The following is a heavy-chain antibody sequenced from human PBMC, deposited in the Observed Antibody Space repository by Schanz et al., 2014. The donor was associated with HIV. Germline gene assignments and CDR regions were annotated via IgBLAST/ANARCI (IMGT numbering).Heavy chain of an antibody. V-gene: IGHV3-72*01. CDR3: ARWRSGAPSN. Sequence: VHLVESGGGVVRPGRSLRLSCAASGFTFDSYGMHWVRQAPGKGLEWVGRSKNKANGYITEYTASVKGRFTISRDDSRNSLYLQMNSLKTEDTAVYFCARWRSGAPSNWGQGTLVTVSS. CDR1: GFTFDSYG. D-gene: IGHD3-10*01. CDR2: SKNKANGYIT. J-gene: IGHJ4*02.